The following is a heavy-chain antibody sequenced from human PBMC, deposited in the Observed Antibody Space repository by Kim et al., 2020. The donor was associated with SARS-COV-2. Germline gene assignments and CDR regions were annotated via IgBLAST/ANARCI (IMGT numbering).Heavy chain of an antibody. CDR2: ISSSSSYI. CDR3: ARGHPYSSSNYYYYGMDV. V-gene: IGHV3-21*01. J-gene: IGHJ6*02. CDR1: GFTFSSYS. Sequence: GGSLRLSCAASGFTFSSYSMNWVRQAPGKGLEWVSSISSSSSYIYYADSVKGRFTISRDNAKNSLYLQMNSLRAEDTAVYYCARGHPYSSSNYYYYGMDVWGQGTTVTVSS. D-gene: IGHD6-6*01.